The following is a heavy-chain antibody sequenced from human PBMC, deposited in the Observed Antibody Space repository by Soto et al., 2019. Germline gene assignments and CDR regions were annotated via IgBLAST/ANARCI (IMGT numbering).Heavy chain of an antibody. V-gene: IGHV1-69*13. J-gene: IGHJ6*02. CDR1: GGTFSSYA. CDR2: IIPIFGTA. D-gene: IGHD3-3*01. CDR3: ARGSQLRFLEWSDL. Sequence: SVKVSCKASGGTFSSYAIGWVRQAPGQGLEWMGGIIPIFGTANYAQKFQGRVTITADESTSTAYMELSSLRSEDTAVYYCARGSQLRFLEWSDLWGQGTTVTVSS.